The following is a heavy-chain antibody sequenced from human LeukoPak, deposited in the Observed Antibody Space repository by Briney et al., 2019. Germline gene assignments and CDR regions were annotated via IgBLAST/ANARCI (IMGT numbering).Heavy chain of an antibody. D-gene: IGHD4-17*01. J-gene: IGHJ4*02. V-gene: IGHV4-34*01. CDR1: GGSFSGYY. CDR2: INHSGST. CDR3: ARRSRWHFDY. Sequence: SETLSLTCAVYGGSFSGYYWSWIRQPPGKGLEWIGEINHSGSTNYNPPLKSRVTISVDTSKNQFSLKLRSVTAADTAVYYCARRSRWHFDYWGQGSLVTVSS.